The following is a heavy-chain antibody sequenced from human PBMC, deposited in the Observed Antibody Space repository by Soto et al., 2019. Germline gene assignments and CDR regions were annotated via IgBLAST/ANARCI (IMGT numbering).Heavy chain of an antibody. J-gene: IGHJ4*02. V-gene: IGHV2-5*02. CDR3: AXRVLRTVFGLVTTTAIYFDF. D-gene: IGHD3-3*01. Sequence: QITLNESGPTPVKPRQTLTLTCTFSGFSLTTSGXXXXXXXXXXXXXXXXXXXXXWDDDKRYSPSLKSRLTITKDTSKNQVVLTMADLDPADTATYYCAXRVLRTVFGLVTTTAIYFDFWGQGTPVAVSS. CDR1: GFSLTTSGXX. CDR2: XXWDDDK.